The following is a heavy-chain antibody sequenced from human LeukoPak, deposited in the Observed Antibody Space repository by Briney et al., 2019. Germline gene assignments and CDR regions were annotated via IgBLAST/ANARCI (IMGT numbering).Heavy chain of an antibody. CDR2: ISAYNGNT. D-gene: IGHD1-26*01. V-gene: IGHV1-18*01. CDR3: ARTYPRDIVGATGDY. CDR1: GYTFTSYG. Sequence: ASVKVSCKASGYTFTSYGISWVRQAPGQGLEWMGWISAYNGNTNYAQKLQGRVTMTTDTSTSTAYMELRSLRSDDTAVYYCARTYPRDIVGATGDYWGQGTLVTVSS. J-gene: IGHJ4*02.